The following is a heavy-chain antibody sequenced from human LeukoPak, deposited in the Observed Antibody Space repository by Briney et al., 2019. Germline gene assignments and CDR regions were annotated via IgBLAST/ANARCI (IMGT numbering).Heavy chain of an antibody. V-gene: IGHV1-8*01. D-gene: IGHD6-19*01. J-gene: IGHJ4*02. CDR1: GYTFHSYD. Sequence: AAVKVSYKPSGYTFHSYDINWVRPATGRGPEGRGWMIPNSGNTGHAQKFQGRVTMTRNTSISTAYMELSSLRSEDTAVYYCARGGGRLDPLDYWGQGTLVTVSS. CDR3: ARGGGRLDPLDY. CDR2: MIPNSGNT.